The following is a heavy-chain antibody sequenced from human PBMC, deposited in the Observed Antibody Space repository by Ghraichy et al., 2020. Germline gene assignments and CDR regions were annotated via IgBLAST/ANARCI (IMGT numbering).Heavy chain of an antibody. D-gene: IGHD6-6*01. CDR2: IYPDDSDT. V-gene: IGHV5-51*01. J-gene: IGHJ4*02. CDR3: ARHENPVRRGGKLDF. CDR1: GYSFSTYW. Sequence: GESLNISCKGSGYSFSTYWIGWVRQMPGKGLEWMGIIYPDDSDTRYSPSFQGQVTISADKSISTAYLQWSSLKASDTAMYYCARHENPVRRGGKLDFWGQGTLVTVSS.